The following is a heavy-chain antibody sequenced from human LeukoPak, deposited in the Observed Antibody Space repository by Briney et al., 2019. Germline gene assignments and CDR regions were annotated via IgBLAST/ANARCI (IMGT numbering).Heavy chain of an antibody. V-gene: IGHV1-18*01. Sequence: ASVKVSCKASGYNFISYGISWVRLVPGQGLEWMGWISAYSGDTNYAQRFQGRVTMSTDTSTDTAYMELRSLKSDDTAVYYCARSLEYSSSRSPGAFFGYWGQGTLVTVSS. CDR1: GYNFISYG. D-gene: IGHD6-6*01. CDR3: ARSLEYSSSRSPGAFFGY. CDR2: ISAYSGDT. J-gene: IGHJ4*02.